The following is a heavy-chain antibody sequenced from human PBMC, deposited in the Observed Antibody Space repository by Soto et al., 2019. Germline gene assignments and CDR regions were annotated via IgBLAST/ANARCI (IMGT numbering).Heavy chain of an antibody. CDR2: IKWDASEK. J-gene: IGHJ4*02. Sequence: PGGSLRLSCAASGFTFGSYWMSWVRQAPGKGLEWLATIKWDASEKKYVDSAKGRFTMSRDNAKNSLYLQMNSLRAEDTAIHYCARTPGVITVISAFDHWGQGAPVTVSS. CDR3: ARTPGVITVISAFDH. D-gene: IGHD3-22*01. V-gene: IGHV3-7*03. CDR1: GFTFGSYW.